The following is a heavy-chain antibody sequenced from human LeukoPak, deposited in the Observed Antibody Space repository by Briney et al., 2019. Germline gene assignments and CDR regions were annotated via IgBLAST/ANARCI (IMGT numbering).Heavy chain of an antibody. D-gene: IGHD6-6*01. CDR2: IYYSGST. CDR3: ARLENSSPTFSEFDY. V-gene: IGHV4-39*07. J-gene: IGHJ4*02. Sequence: SETLSLTCTVSGGSISSSSYYWGWIRQPPGKGLEWIGSIYYSGSTYYNPSLKSRVTISVDTSKNQFSLKLSSVTAADTAVYYCARLENSSPTFSEFDYWGQGTLVTVSS. CDR1: GGSISSSSYY.